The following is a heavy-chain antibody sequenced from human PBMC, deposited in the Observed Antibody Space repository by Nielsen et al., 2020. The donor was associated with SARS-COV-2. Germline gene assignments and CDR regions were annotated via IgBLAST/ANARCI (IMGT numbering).Heavy chain of an antibody. J-gene: IGHJ4*02. CDR1: GGSFSGYY. D-gene: IGHD1-7*01. Sequence: SETLSLTCAVYGGSFSGYYWSWIRQPPGKGLEWIGEINHSGSTNYNPSLKSRVTISVDKSKNQFSLKLSSVTAADTAVYYCARDPGTTADYYFDYWGQGTLVTVSS. CDR3: ARDPGTTADYYFDY. CDR2: INHSGST. V-gene: IGHV4-34*01.